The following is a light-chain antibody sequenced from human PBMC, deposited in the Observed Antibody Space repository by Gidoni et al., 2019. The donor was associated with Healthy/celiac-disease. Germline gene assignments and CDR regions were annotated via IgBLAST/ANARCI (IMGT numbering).Light chain of an antibody. CDR1: QSVSSY. CDR2: DAS. J-gene: IGKJ3*01. CDR3: QQRSNWPPRFT. V-gene: IGKV3-11*01. Sequence: EIVFTQSPATLSLSPGERATLSCRASQSVSSYLAWYQQKPGQAPRLLIYDASNSATGIPARFSGSGSGTDFTLTISSLEPEDFAVYYCQQRSNWPPRFTFGPGTKVDIK.